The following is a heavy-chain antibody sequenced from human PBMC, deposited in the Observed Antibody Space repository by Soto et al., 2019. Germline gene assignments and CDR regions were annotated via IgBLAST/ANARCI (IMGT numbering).Heavy chain of an antibody. V-gene: IGHV3-74*01. D-gene: IGHD4-17*01. J-gene: IGHJ4*02. CDR3: ATVFDV. Sequence: DVQLVESGGGLVQPGGSLRVSCAASGFTFRSHRIHWVRQAPGKGLESVSRIDTDGGGTNYADSVKGRFTISTDNAENTVYLQMNGLRVEDTAVYYCATVFDVWGQGTLVTVSS. CDR1: GFTFRSHR. CDR2: IDTDGGGT.